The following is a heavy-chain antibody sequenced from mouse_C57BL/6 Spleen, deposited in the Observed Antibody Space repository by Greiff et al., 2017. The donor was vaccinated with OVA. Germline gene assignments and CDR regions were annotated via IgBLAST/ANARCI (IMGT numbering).Heavy chain of an antibody. D-gene: IGHD2-3*01. CDR1: GYAFSSSW. CDR3: ARSDMSSGFAY. CDR2: IYPGDGDT. V-gene: IGHV1-82*01. Sequence: VQLQQSGPELVKPGASVKISCKASGYAFSSSWMNWVKQRPGKGLEWIGRIYPGDGDTKYNGKFKGKATLTADKSSSTAYMQLSSLTSEDSAVYFCARSDMSSGFAYWGQGTLVTVSA. J-gene: IGHJ3*01.